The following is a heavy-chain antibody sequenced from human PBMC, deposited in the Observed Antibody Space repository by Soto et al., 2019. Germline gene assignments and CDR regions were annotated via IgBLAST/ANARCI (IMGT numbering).Heavy chain of an antibody. J-gene: IGHJ6*02. CDR1: GGSISSGGYY. V-gene: IGHV4-31*03. Sequence: QVQLQESGPGLVKPSQTLSLTCTVSGGSISSGGYYWSWIRQHPGKGLEWIGYIYYSGSTYYNPSLKSRVTISVDTSKNQFSLKLSSVTAADTAVYYCARGVKLMAARPSYYYYYGMDVWGQGTTVTVSS. CDR3: ARGVKLMAARPSYYYYYGMDV. D-gene: IGHD6-6*01. CDR2: IYYSGST.